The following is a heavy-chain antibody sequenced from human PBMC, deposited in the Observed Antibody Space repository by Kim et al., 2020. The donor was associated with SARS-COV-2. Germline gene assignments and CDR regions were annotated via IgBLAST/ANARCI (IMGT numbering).Heavy chain of an antibody. V-gene: IGHV3-23*01. Sequence: GGSLRLSCEASGFTFSNYGMSWVRQAPGKGLDWVSSNFGGSGIYIADSVKGRFTISRDNSKNTLYLQMNSLRAEDTALNYCVKRGSGPSPPFYLWGQGTL. D-gene: IGHD2-15*01. CDR2: NFGGSGI. CDR1: GFTFSNYG. J-gene: IGHJ5*02. CDR3: VKRGSGPSPPFYL.